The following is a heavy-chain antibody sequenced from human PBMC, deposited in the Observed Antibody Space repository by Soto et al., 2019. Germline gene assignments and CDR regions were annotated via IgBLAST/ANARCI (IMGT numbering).Heavy chain of an antibody. CDR2: ISSSSSTI. CDR3: ARENYCTNGVCSDNWFDP. CDR1: GFTFSSYS. V-gene: IGHV3-48*01. D-gene: IGHD2-8*01. Sequence: GGSLRLSCAASGFTFSSYSMNWVRQAPGKGLEWVSYISSSSSTIYYADSVKGRFTISRDNAKNSLYLQMNSLRAEDTAVYYCARENYCTNGVCSDNWFDPWGQGTLVTVSS. J-gene: IGHJ5*02.